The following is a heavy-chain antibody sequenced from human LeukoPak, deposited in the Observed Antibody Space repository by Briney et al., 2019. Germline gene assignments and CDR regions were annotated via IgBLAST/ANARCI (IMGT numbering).Heavy chain of an antibody. D-gene: IGHD4-17*01. CDR1: DGSITNYD. V-gene: IGHV4-59*01. CDR2: VHYSGTA. J-gene: IGHJ4*02. CDR3: ARGYGDFRVEGRYFHS. Sequence: PSETLSLTCTVSDGSITNYDWSWVRQPPGKGLEFIGHVHYSGTANYNPSLRSRVTISIDTSKKHFFLKLKSVTAADTAVYYCARGYGDFRVEGRYFHSWGQGTLVTVPS.